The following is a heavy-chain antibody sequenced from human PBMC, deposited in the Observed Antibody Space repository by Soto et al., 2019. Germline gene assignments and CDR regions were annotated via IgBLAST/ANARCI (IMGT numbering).Heavy chain of an antibody. CDR3: ARLLTEGATFREDAFDL. Sequence: ASVKVSCKSSRYTFTSHGIAWVRQAPGQGLEWMGWISTFNGKTDYAQKFQGRVTMTADTLTSTVHMELRSLRSDDTAVYYCARLLTEGATFREDAFDLWGQGTKVTISS. V-gene: IGHV1-18*01. J-gene: IGHJ3*01. CDR1: RYTFTSHG. CDR2: ISTFNGKT. D-gene: IGHD1-26*01.